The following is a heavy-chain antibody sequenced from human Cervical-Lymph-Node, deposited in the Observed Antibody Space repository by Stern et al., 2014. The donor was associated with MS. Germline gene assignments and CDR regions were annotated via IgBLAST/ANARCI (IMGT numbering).Heavy chain of an antibody. J-gene: IGHJ4*02. V-gene: IGHV3-7*01. CDR2: INKDGSEK. D-gene: IGHD4-17*01. CDR3: ARKTTAKN. CDR1: GFTFSHYW. Sequence: EDQLVEPGGGLVLQGGSLRLSCAGYGFTFSHYWITWVGLATGTGLEWVASINKDGSEKYYVDSLKGRFTISRDNAKNSLYLQMTSLRADDTAVYYCARKTTAKNWGQGTLVTVSS.